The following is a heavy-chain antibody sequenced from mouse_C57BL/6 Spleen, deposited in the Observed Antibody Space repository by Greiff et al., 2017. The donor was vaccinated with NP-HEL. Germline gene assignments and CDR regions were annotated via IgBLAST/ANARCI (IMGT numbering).Heavy chain of an antibody. Sequence: EVKLVESGPGLVKPSQSLSLTCSVTGYSITSGYYWNWIRQFPGNKLEWMGYISYDGSNNYNPSLKNRISITRDTSKNQFFLKLNSVTTEDTATYYCARGGWESYFDVWGTGTTVTVSS. J-gene: IGHJ1*03. CDR1: GYSITSGYY. V-gene: IGHV3-6*01. CDR3: ARGGWESYFDV. D-gene: IGHD1-1*02. CDR2: ISYDGSN.